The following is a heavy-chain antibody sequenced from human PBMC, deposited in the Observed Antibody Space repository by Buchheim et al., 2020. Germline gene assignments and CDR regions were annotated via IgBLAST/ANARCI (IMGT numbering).Heavy chain of an antibody. Sequence: EVQLLESGGGLVQPGGSLRLSCAASGFTFSTYVMTWVRQAPGKGLEWVSTFSGSGGNTYYADSVKGRFTISRDNSKNTLYLQMNSLRAEDTAVYYCAKDRFYDSSGYCYDYWGQGTL. CDR1: GFTFSTYV. D-gene: IGHD3-22*01. V-gene: IGHV3-23*01. CDR3: AKDRFYDSSGYCYDY. CDR2: FSGSGGNT. J-gene: IGHJ4*02.